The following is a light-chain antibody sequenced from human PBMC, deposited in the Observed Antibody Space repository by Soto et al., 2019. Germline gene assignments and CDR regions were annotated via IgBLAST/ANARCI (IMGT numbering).Light chain of an antibody. CDR3: QQRSNWPPIT. CDR1: QKISSSY. Sequence: EIVLTQSPGTLSLSPVERATLSCRASQKISSSYLAWYQQKPAQAPRLLIYHASNRATGIPDRFSGSGSGTDFTLTISSLEPEDFAVYYCQQRSNWPPITFGQGTRLEIK. J-gene: IGKJ5*01. V-gene: IGKV3D-20*02. CDR2: HAS.